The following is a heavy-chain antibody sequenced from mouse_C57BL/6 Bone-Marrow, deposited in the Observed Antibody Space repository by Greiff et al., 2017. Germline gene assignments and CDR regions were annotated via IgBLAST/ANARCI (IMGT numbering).Heavy chain of an antibody. Sequence: VQLKQSGPELVKPGASVKISCKASGYSFTDYNMNWVQQSNGKSLEWIGVITPNYGTTSYHQKFKGKATLTVDQSSSTAYMQLNSLTSEDSAVYYCARSYYYGSSLDYWGQGTTLSVSS. D-gene: IGHD1-1*01. J-gene: IGHJ2*01. CDR3: ARSYYYGSSLDY. CDR1: GYSFTDYN. CDR2: ITPNYGTT. V-gene: IGHV1-39*01.